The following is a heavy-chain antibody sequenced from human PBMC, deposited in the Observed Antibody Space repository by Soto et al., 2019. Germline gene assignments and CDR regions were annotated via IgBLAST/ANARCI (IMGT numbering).Heavy chain of an antibody. CDR1: GFTFSSYS. CDR2: ISSSSSTI. D-gene: IGHD3-10*02. V-gene: IGHV3-48*01. CDR3: ASDYVRDAFDI. Sequence: GGSLRLSCAASGFTFSSYSMNWVRQAPGKGLEWVSYISSSSSTIYYADSVKGRFTISRDNAKNSLYLQMNSLRAEDTAVYYCASDYVRDAFDIWGQGTMVTVSS. J-gene: IGHJ3*02.